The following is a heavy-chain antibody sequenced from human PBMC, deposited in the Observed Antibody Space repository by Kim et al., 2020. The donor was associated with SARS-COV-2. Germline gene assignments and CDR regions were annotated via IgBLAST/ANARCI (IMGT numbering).Heavy chain of an antibody. Sequence: SETLSLTCAVYGGSFSGYYWSWIRQPPGKGLEWIGEINHSGSTNYNPSLKSRVTISVDTSKNQFSLKLSSVTAADTAVYYCARGLRSITMVRGVMGYFDYWGQGTLVTVSS. CDR2: INHSGST. V-gene: IGHV4-34*01. CDR3: ARGLRSITMVRGVMGYFDY. J-gene: IGHJ4*02. CDR1: GGSFSGYY. D-gene: IGHD3-10*01.